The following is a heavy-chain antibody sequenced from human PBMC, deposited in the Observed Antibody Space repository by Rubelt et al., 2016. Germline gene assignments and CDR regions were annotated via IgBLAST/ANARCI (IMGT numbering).Heavy chain of an antibody. V-gene: IGHV3-53*04. CDR3: ATEGLRPSYYGMDI. J-gene: IGHJ6*02. D-gene: IGHD4-17*01. CDR1: GFTVSTYY. CDR2: IYSGGTT. Sequence: EVQLVESGGGLVQPGGSLRLSCAASGFTVSTYYMSWVRQAPGKGLAWVSVIYSGGTTYYADSVKGRFTISRHNSKTTRYLQMNSLGADDTAVYYCATEGLRPSYYGMDIWGQGTTVTVSS.